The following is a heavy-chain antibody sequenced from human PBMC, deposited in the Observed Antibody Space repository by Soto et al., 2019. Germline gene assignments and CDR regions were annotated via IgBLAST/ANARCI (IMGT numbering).Heavy chain of an antibody. J-gene: IGHJ4*02. CDR1: GFTFSSYA. CDR3: ARDRGFVSIAARPGRYYFDY. Sequence: GGSLRLSCAASGFTFSSYAMHWVRQAPGKGLEWVAVISYDGSNKYYADSVKGRFTISRDNSKNTLYPQMNSLRAEDTAVYYCARDRGFVSIAARPGRYYFDYWGQGTLVTVSS. D-gene: IGHD6-6*01. V-gene: IGHV3-30-3*01. CDR2: ISYDGSNK.